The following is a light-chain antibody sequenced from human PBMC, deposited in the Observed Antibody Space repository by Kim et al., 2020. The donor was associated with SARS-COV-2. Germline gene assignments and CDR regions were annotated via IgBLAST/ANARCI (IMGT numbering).Light chain of an antibody. Sequence: SPGERATPSCRASQSVSSSYLAWYQQKPGQAPRLLIYGASSRATGIPDRFSGSGSGTDFTLTISRLEPEDFAMYYCQQYGSSPRYTFGQGTKLEI. CDR3: QQYGSSPRYT. CDR1: QSVSSSY. J-gene: IGKJ2*01. V-gene: IGKV3-20*01. CDR2: GAS.